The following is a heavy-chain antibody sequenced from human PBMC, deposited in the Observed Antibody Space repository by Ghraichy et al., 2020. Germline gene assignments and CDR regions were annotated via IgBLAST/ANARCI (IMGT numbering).Heavy chain of an antibody. J-gene: IGHJ4*02. Sequence: SCAASGFSFSRYGMQWVRQAPGKGLQWVAGIWYDGSKAYYAESVRGRFTISRDNSRDTVFLQMNSLRADDTAVYYCATPTGDWSYWGQGTLVSVSS. CDR2: IWYDGSKA. V-gene: IGHV3-33*03. CDR1: GFSFSRYG. D-gene: IGHD7-27*01. CDR3: ATPTGDWSY.